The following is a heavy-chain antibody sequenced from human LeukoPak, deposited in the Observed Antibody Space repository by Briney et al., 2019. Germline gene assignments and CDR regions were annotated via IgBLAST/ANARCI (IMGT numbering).Heavy chain of an antibody. V-gene: IGHV3-23*01. CDR3: VKDLGRYRNNCFDY. Sequence: AGTLRLSCAASGFTFSSYTMSCVRQAPQGGLEWGSTISGSGGGTYYAPSLKGRFTISRDDSKNTLYLQMNSLRAEDTAVYYCVKDLGRYRNNCFDYWGQGTLVTVSS. CDR2: ISGSGGGT. CDR1: GFTFSSYT. D-gene: IGHD1-26*01. J-gene: IGHJ4*02.